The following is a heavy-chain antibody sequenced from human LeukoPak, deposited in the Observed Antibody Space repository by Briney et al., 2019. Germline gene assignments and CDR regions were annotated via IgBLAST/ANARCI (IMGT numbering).Heavy chain of an antibody. J-gene: IGHJ4*02. CDR3: ATVSAPHIVVVPAAFDY. V-gene: IGHV3-7*01. D-gene: IGHD2-2*01. CDR2: IKQDGSEK. Sequence: GGSQRLACAVSGFTFSSYWMSWVRQPPGKGREWVANIKQDGSEKYYVDSVKGPFTIARNNATNSLYLQMNSLRAEDTGVYPCATVSAPHIVVVPAAFDYWGQGTLVTVSS. CDR1: GFTFSSYW.